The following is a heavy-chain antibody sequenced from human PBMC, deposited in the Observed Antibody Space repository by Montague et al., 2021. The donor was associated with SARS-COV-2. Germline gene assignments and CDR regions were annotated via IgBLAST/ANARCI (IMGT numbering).Heavy chain of an antibody. Sequence: SETLSLTCTVSGDSISYFYWSWIRQPAGKGLEWIGCVSASGSTXXXPSXNSRVTMSVDTSKKQFSLRLSPVTAADTAVYYCARDVVAAPGTFDYWGQGTLVTVSS. V-gene: IGHV4-4*07. D-gene: IGHD6-13*01. CDR2: VSASGST. CDR1: GDSISYFY. CDR3: ARDVVAAPGTFDY. J-gene: IGHJ4*02.